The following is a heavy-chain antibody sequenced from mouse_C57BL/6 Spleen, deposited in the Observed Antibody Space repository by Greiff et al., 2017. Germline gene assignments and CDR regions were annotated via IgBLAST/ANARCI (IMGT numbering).Heavy chain of an antibody. CDR3: AGSTDFWYCDV. CDR2: IWSGGST. Sequence: VQVVESGPGLVQPSQSLSITCTVSGFSLTSYGVHWVRQSPGKGLEWLGVIWSGGSTDYNAAFISRLSISKDNSKSQVFFKMNSLQADDTAIYYCAGSTDFWYCDVWGTGTTVTVSS. D-gene: IGHD1-1*01. V-gene: IGHV2-2*01. J-gene: IGHJ1*03. CDR1: GFSLTSYG.